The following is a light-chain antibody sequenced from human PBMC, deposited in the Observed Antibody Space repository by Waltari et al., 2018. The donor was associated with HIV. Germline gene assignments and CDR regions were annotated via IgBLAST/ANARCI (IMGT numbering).Light chain of an antibody. CDR1: QSISSY. J-gene: IGKJ2*01. CDR2: AAS. V-gene: IGKV1-39*01. CDR3: QQNYGNPDT. Sequence: IQMTQSPSSLSASVGDRVTITCRASQSISSYFNWYHQKAGKYPKLLIYAASGLQSGVPSRCSGSESGTDFTLTISSQRPEDFATYDCQQNYGNPDTFGQGTKLDI.